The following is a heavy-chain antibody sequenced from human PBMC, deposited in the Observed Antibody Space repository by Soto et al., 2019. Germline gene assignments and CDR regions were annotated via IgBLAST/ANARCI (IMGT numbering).Heavy chain of an antibody. CDR3: ARAPGESGSYYGFFDN. V-gene: IGHV3-48*02. CDR1: GFTFSSNN. CDR2: ISFSSSNI. Sequence: EVRLVESGGGLVQPGGSLRLSCEASGFTFSSNNLNWVRQAPGKGLEWVSYISFSSSNIYYADSVKGRFTISRDNAKNSLYLQMNSLRDEDTAMYYCARAPGESGSYYGFFDNWGQGTLVTVSS. D-gene: IGHD1-26*01. J-gene: IGHJ4*02.